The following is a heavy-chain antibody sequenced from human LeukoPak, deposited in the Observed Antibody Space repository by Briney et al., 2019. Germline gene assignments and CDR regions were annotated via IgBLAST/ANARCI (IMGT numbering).Heavy chain of an antibody. Sequence: GGSLRVSCAASGVALSDYSMNWVRQAPGKGLEWVSYISSSSSTIYYADSVKGRFTISRDNAKNSLYLQVNSLRAEDTAVYYCARVGYSGYGYFDYWGQGTLVTVSS. J-gene: IGHJ4*02. V-gene: IGHV3-48*01. D-gene: IGHD5-12*01. CDR2: ISSSSSTI. CDR1: GVALSDYS. CDR3: ARVGYSGYGYFDY.